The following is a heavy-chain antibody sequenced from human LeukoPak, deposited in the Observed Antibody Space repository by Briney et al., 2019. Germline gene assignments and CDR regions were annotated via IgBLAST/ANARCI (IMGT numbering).Heavy chain of an antibody. CDR2: ISSSSSYT. CDR1: GFTFSSYE. CDR3: ARDQRYCSSSSCPWEPFDY. V-gene: IGHV3-21*05. D-gene: IGHD2-2*01. J-gene: IGHJ4*02. Sequence: GGSLRLSCAASGFTFSSYEMNWVRQAPGKGLEWVSYISSSSSYTNYADSVKGRFTISRDNAKNSLYLQMNSLRAEDAAVYYCARDQRYCSSSSCPWEPFDYWGQGTLVTVSS.